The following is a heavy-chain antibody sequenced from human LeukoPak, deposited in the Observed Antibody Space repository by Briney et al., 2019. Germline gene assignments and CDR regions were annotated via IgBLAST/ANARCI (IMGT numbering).Heavy chain of an antibody. V-gene: IGHV4-34*01. D-gene: IGHD3-22*01. Sequence: PSETLSLTCAVYGGSFSGYYWSWIRQPPGKGLEWIGEINHSGSTNYNPSLKSRVTISVGTSKNQFSLKLSSVTAADTAVYYCASHYDSSGYLSYAFDIWGQGTMVTVSS. CDR3: ASHYDSSGYLSYAFDI. CDR1: GGSFSGYY. J-gene: IGHJ3*02. CDR2: INHSGST.